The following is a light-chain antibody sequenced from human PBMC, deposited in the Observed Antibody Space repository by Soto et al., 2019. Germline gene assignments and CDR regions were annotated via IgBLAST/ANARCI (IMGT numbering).Light chain of an antibody. V-gene: IGKV1-17*01. CDR1: QGIGND. CDR3: LQHNSYPRT. CDR2: LTY. Sequence: DIQMTQSPSSLSASVGDRVTITCRASQGIGNDLGWYQQKPGKAPKRLIYLTYSLQTGVPSRFSGSGSGTEFSLTINSLQPEDSATYFCLQHNSYPRTFGQGTKVEIK. J-gene: IGKJ1*01.